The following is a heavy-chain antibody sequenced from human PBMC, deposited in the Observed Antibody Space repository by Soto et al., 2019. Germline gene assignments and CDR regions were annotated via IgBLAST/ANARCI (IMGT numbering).Heavy chain of an antibody. V-gene: IGHV3-7*01. J-gene: IGHJ3*02. D-gene: IGHD6-19*01. CDR1: GFTFSSYW. CDR3: ASDVSGWYLDAFDI. CDR2: IKQDGSEN. Sequence: GGSLRLSWAASGFTFSSYWMSWVRQAPGKGLEWVANIKQDGSENYYVDTWKGRFTITRDNAKNSLFLQMNSRRAEDTAVYYCASDVSGWYLDAFDIWGQGTMVTVSS.